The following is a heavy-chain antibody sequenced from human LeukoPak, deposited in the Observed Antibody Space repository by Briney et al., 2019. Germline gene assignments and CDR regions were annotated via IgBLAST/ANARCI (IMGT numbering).Heavy chain of an antibody. Sequence: SETLSLTCTVSGGSISYFYWSWIRQPAGKGVAWIGRIYTSGNTNYNPSLKSRVTMSVDTSKNQFSLKLSSVTAADTAVYYCARERGYSGYDDYYYYYMDVWGKGTTVTISS. CDR3: ARERGYSGYDDYYYYYMDV. CDR2: IYTSGNT. D-gene: IGHD5-12*01. J-gene: IGHJ6*03. V-gene: IGHV4-4*07. CDR1: GGSISYFY.